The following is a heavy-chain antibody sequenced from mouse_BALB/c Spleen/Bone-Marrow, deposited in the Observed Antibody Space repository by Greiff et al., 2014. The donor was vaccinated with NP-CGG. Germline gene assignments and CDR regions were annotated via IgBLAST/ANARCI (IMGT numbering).Heavy chain of an antibody. CDR3: AGDGAY. V-gene: IGHV14-3*02. CDR2: IDPANGNT. D-gene: IGHD3-3*01. CDR1: GFNIKDTY. Sequence: EVQGVESGAELVKPGASVKLSCTASGFNIKDTYMHWVKQRPEQGLEWIGRIDPANGNTKYDPKFQGKATITADTSSNTVYLQLSSLTSEDTAVYYCAGDGAYWGQGTLVTVSA. J-gene: IGHJ3*01.